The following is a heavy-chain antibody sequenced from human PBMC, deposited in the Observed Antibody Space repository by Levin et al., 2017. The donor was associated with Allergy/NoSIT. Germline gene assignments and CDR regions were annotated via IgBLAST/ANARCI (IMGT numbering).Heavy chain of an antibody. D-gene: IGHD2-15*01. Sequence: SCTVSGGSISSYYWSWIRQSPGEGLEWIGYIYYSGSTNYNPSLKSRVTISEDTSKNQFSLKLSSVTAADTAVYYCARDRSGHCSGGSCYQFDYWGQGILVTVSS. V-gene: IGHV4-59*01. J-gene: IGHJ4*02. CDR3: ARDRSGHCSGGSCYQFDY. CDR2: IYYSGST. CDR1: GGSISSYY.